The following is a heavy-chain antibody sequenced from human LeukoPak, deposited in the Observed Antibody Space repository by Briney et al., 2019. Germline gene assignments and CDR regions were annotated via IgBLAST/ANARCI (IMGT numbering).Heavy chain of an antibody. Sequence: SETLSLTCTVSGASISSHYWSWIRQPPGKGLEWIGDFSYSGSTNYNPSLKSRVTMSVDTSKNQFSLKLTSVTAADTAVYYCARAGGVHDTPMDLDYWGQGALVTVSS. D-gene: IGHD5-18*01. CDR1: GASISSHY. CDR3: ARAGGVHDTPMDLDY. V-gene: IGHV4-59*11. CDR2: FSYSGST. J-gene: IGHJ4*02.